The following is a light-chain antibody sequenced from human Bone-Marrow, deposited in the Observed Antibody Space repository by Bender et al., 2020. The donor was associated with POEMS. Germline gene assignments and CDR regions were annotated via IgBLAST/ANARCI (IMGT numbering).Light chain of an antibody. Sequence: QSALTQPASVSGSPGQSITISCTGTSSDVGGYNFVSWYQHHPGKAPKLMIYDVSNRPSGVSNRFSGSKSGTSASLAITGLQAEDEGDYYCQSYDNSLGGWVFGGGTKLTVL. J-gene: IGLJ3*02. CDR1: SSDVGGYNF. CDR2: DVS. CDR3: QSYDNSLGGWV. V-gene: IGLV2-14*03.